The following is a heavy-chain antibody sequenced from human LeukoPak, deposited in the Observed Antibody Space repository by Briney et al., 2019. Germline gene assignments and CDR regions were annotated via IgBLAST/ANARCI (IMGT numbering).Heavy chain of an antibody. J-gene: IGHJ5*02. Sequence: SETLSLACTVSGGSISSYYWCWIRQPPAKGLEGIGDIYYSGSTNYNPSLKSRVTISVDTSKNQFSLKLSSVTAADTAVYYCARDFAASGYSSGWYFRWFDPWGQGTLVTVSS. CDR2: IYYSGST. CDR1: GGSISSYY. D-gene: IGHD6-19*01. V-gene: IGHV4-59*01. CDR3: ARDFAASGYSSGWYFRWFDP.